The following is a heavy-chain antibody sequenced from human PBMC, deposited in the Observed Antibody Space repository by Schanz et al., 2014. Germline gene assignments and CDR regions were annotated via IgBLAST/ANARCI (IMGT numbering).Heavy chain of an antibody. Sequence: QVQLVQSGADVKKPGASVKVSCKASGNTLSAYYIHWIRQAPGQGLEWMGWIDPNSGGTNYAQKFQGRVTMTSDTSITTVYMEVNSLTSDDTAVFYCARTASHDVWRGYIPHYAFDLWGQGTQVTVSS. CDR3: ARTASHDVWRGYIPHYAFDL. V-gene: IGHV1-2*02. CDR2: IDPNSGGT. D-gene: IGHD3-3*01. J-gene: IGHJ4*02. CDR1: GNTLSAYY.